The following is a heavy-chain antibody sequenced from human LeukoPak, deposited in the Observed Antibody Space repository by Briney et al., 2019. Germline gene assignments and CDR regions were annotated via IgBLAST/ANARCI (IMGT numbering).Heavy chain of an antibody. CDR2: IHDDGRVT. Sequence: GGSLRLSCAASGFTFTAYAMSWFRQTPGKGLEWMANIHDDGRVTNYVDSVKGRFTISRDDARNSVYLQLNSLRAEDTAVYYCAHGSMYQLDYWGQGTLVTVSS. J-gene: IGHJ4*02. V-gene: IGHV3-7*01. CDR3: AHGSMYQLDY. CDR1: GFTFTAYA. D-gene: IGHD2-2*01.